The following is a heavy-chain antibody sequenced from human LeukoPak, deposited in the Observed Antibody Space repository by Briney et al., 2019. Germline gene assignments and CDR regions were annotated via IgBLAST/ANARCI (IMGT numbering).Heavy chain of an antibody. D-gene: IGHD2-21*02. CDR1: GGTFSSYA. Sequence: SVKVSCKASGGTFSSYAISWVRQAPGRGLEWMGGIIPIFGTANYAQKFQGRVTITADKSTSTAYMELSSLRSEDTAVYYCARGPYCGGDCYSIFDYWGQGTLVTVSS. V-gene: IGHV1-69*06. J-gene: IGHJ4*02. CDR2: IIPIFGTA. CDR3: ARGPYCGGDCYSIFDY.